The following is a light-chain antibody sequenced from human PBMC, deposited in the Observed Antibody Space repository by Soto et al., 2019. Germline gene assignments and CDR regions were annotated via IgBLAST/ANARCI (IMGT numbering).Light chain of an antibody. Sequence: EIVLSQSPGTLSLSPGDTATLSCRASQSVTNNYLAWYQQKPGQAPRFPIYGASRRATGIPDRFSGSGSGTDFTLTISRLEPEDFAVYYCQQYGGSPFTFGPGTKVDI. CDR2: GAS. V-gene: IGKV3-20*01. CDR1: QSVTNNY. CDR3: QQYGGSPFT. J-gene: IGKJ3*01.